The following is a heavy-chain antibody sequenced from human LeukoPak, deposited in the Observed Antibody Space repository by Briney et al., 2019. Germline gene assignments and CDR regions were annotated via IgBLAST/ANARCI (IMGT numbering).Heavy chain of an antibody. CDR1: GFTFSDYY. CDR3: ARDSGAGTDDAFDI. V-gene: IGHV3-11*05. J-gene: IGHJ3*02. D-gene: IGHD6-19*01. CDR2: ISSSSSYT. Sequence: GGSLRLSCAASGFTFSDYYMSWIRQAPGKGLEWASYISSSSSYTNYADSVKGRFTISRDNAKNSLYLQMNSLRAEDTAVYYCARDSGAGTDDAFDIWGQGTMVTVSS.